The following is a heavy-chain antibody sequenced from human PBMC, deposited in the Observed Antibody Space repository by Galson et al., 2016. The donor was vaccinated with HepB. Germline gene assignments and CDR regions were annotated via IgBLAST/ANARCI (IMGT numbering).Heavy chain of an antibody. V-gene: IGHV1-18*01. D-gene: IGHD2-15*01. CDR2: VSGDNGQT. CDR3: ARDIGTYSGGGGWFDP. J-gene: IGHJ5*02. CDR1: GYRFRNYG. Sequence: SVKVSCKAAGYRFRNYGFSWVRQAPGHGLEWMGWVSGDNGQTSYAQKFQDRVTMTWDTSTSTAYMEMRSLRDDDTAIYYCARDIGTYSGGGGWFDPWGQGILITVSS.